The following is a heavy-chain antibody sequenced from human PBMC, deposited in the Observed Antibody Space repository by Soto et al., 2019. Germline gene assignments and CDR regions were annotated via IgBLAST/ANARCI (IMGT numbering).Heavy chain of an antibody. D-gene: IGHD4-4*01. V-gene: IGHV5-51*01. CDR1: GYSFTSYW. Sequence: LGESLKISCKGSGYSFTSYWIGWVRQMPGKGLEWMGIIYPGDSDTRYSPSFQGQVTISADKSIGTAYLQWSSLKASDTAMYYCARHGSTTVTTRYYYYYGMDVWGQGTTVTVSS. CDR2: IYPGDSDT. J-gene: IGHJ6*02. CDR3: ARHGSTTVTTRYYYYYGMDV.